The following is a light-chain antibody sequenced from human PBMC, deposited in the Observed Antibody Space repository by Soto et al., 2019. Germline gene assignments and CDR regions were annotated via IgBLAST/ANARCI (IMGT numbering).Light chain of an antibody. Sequence: QSALTQPASVSGSPGQSITISCTGTSSDVGNYIFVSWYRQHPGKAPKLMIYDINNRPSGVSNRFPGSKSGNTASLTISGLQAEDEADYYCVSYTTSASYVFGTGTKVTVL. CDR3: VSYTTSASYV. V-gene: IGLV2-14*01. CDR1: SSDVGNYIF. J-gene: IGLJ1*01. CDR2: DIN.